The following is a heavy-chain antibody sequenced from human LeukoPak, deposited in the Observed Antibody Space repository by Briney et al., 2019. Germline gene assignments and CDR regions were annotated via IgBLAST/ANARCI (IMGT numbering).Heavy chain of an antibody. J-gene: IGHJ4*02. CDR3: ARDLRSSWYDIMYYFDY. V-gene: IGHV3-7*01. D-gene: IGHD6-13*01. CDR2: IKQDGSEK. CDR1: GFTFSSYW. Sequence: GGSLRLSCAASGFTFSSYWMSWVRQAPGKGLEWVANIKQDGSEKYYVDSVKGRFTISRDNAKNSLYLQMNSLRAEDTAVYYCARDLRSSWYDIMYYFDYWGQGTLVTVSS.